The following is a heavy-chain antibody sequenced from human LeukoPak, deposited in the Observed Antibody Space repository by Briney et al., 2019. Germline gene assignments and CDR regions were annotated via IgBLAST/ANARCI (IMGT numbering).Heavy chain of an antibody. Sequence: SETLSLTCTVSGGSITNNNYYWDWIRQPPGKGLEWIGYIYYSGSTNYNPSLKSRVSISVDTSKNQFSLKLSSVTAADTAVYYCARTGSTVTMLYPFDHWGQGTLVTVSS. CDR3: ARTGSTVTMLYPFDH. D-gene: IGHD4-17*01. V-gene: IGHV4-61*05. CDR1: GGSITNNNYY. CDR2: IYYSGST. J-gene: IGHJ4*02.